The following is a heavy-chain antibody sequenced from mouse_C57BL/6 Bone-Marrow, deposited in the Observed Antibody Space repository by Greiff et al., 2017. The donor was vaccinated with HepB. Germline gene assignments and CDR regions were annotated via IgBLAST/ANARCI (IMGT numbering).Heavy chain of an antibody. CDR1: GYTFTSYW. Sequence: VQLQQPGAELVMPGASVKLSCKASGYTFTSYWMHWVKQRPGQGLEWIGEIDPSDSYTNYNQKFKGKSTLTVDKSSSTAYMQLSSLTSEDSAVYYCARGGYYFDDWGQGTTLTVSS. CDR3: ARGGYYFDD. V-gene: IGHV1-69*01. CDR2: IDPSDSYT. J-gene: IGHJ2*01.